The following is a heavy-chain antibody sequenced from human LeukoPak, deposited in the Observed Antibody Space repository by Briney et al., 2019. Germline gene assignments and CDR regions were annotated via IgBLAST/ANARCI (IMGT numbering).Heavy chain of an antibody. D-gene: IGHD6-19*01. Sequence: GALRLSCAASGFTFSSYAMSWVRQAPGKGLEWVSAISGSGGSTYYADSVKGRFTISRDNSKNTLYPQMNSLRAEDTAVYYCAKDPSEQWLVGGGYWGQGTLVTVSS. CDR2: ISGSGGST. V-gene: IGHV3-23*01. CDR3: AKDPSEQWLVGGGY. CDR1: GFTFSSYA. J-gene: IGHJ4*02.